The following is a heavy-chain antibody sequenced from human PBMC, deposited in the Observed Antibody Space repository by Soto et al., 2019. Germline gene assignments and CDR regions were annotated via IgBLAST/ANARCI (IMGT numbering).Heavy chain of an antibody. Sequence: QVQLQQWGAGLLKPSETLSLTCAVYGGFVTSGSYYWSWIRQPAGKGLEWIGEMSHSGGTHFNPSLKSRVTISVDTSKNQFTLKMSSVTAAYTALHYCARVERGTATTVVDAFDIWGPGTMVTVSS. D-gene: IGHD1-1*01. CDR3: ARVERGTATTVVDAFDI. CDR2: MSHSGGT. V-gene: IGHV4-34*01. J-gene: IGHJ3*02. CDR1: GGFVTSGSYY.